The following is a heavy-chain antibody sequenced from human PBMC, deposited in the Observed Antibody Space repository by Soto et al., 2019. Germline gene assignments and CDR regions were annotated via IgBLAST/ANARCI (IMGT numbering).Heavy chain of an antibody. J-gene: IGHJ4*02. CDR2: IYYSGST. CDR3: ARDRDSSSWYGDFDY. D-gene: IGHD6-13*01. CDR1: GGSISSGGYY. Sequence: TLSLTCTVSGGSISSGGYYWSWIRQHPGKGLEWIGYIYYSGSTYYNPSLKSRVTISVDTSKNQFSLKLSSVTAADTAVYYCARDRDSSSWYGDFDYWGQGTLVTVSS. V-gene: IGHV4-31*03.